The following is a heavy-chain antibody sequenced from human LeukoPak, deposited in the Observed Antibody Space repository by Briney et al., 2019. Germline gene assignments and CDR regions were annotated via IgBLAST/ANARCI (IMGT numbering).Heavy chain of an antibody. J-gene: IGHJ2*01. Sequence: SETLSLTCAVYGGSFSGYYWSWIRQPPGKGLEWIGEINHSGSTNYNPSLKSRVTISVDTSKNQFSLKLSSVTAADTAVYYCARRKSGWYETAANWYFDLRGRGTLVTVSS. CDR2: INHSGST. CDR1: GGSFSGYY. V-gene: IGHV4-34*01. CDR3: ARRKSGWYETAANWYFDL. D-gene: IGHD6-19*01.